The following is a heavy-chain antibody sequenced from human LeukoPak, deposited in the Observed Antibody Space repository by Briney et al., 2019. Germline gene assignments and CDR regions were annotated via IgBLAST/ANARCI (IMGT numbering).Heavy chain of an antibody. CDR3: VREFLWFGELPAFDY. CDR1: GYTFTSYA. CDR2: INAGNGNT. Sequence: GASVKVSCKASGYTFTSYAMHWVRQAPGQRLEWMGWINAGNGNTKYSQNFQGRVTITRDTSASTAYMELSSLRSEDTAVYYCVREFLWFGELPAFDYWGQGTLVTVSS. V-gene: IGHV1-3*01. D-gene: IGHD3-10*01. J-gene: IGHJ4*02.